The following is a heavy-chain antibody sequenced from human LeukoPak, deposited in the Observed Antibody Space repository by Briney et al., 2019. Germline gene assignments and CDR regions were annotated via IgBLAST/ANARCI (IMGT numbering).Heavy chain of an antibody. CDR1: GFTFSSYG. CDR3: ARDQSPYCGGDCFGSRPSSAFDI. Sequence: GGSLRLSCAASGFTFSSYGMPWVRQAPGKGLEWVAVIWCDGSNIYYADSVKGQFTISRDNSKNTLYLQMNSLRAEDTAVYYCARDQSPYCGGDCFGSRPSSAFDIWGQGTMVTLSS. D-gene: IGHD2-21*02. V-gene: IGHV3-33*01. J-gene: IGHJ3*02. CDR2: IWCDGSNI.